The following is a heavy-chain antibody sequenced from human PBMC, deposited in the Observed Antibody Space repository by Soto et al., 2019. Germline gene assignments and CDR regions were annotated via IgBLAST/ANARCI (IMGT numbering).Heavy chain of an antibody. V-gene: IGHV1-69*13. Sequence: SVKVSCKASGGTFSSYAISWVRQAPGQGLEWMGGIIPIFGTANYAQKFQGRVTITADESTSTAYMELSSLRSEDTAVYYCARDVSGPGATYVMDVWGQGTTVTVSS. CDR1: GGTFSSYA. D-gene: IGHD2-2*01. CDR3: ARDVSGPGATYVMDV. CDR2: IIPIFGTA. J-gene: IGHJ6*02.